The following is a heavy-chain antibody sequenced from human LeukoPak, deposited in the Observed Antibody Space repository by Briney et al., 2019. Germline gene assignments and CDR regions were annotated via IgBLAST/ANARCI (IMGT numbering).Heavy chain of an antibody. CDR2: INTDGSTT. J-gene: IGHJ4*02. V-gene: IGHV3-74*01. D-gene: IGHD5-24*01. CDR3: ARDEMVQVY. Sequence: GGSLRLSCVASGFTFSSYWMHWVRQAPGKGLVWVSRINTDGSTTSYADSVKGRFTISRDNAKNTLYLQMNSLRADDTAVYYCARDEMVQVYWGQGTLVTVSS. CDR1: GFTFSSYW.